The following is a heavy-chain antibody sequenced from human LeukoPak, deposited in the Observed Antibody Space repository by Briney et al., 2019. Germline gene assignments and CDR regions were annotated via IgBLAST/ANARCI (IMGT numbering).Heavy chain of an antibody. D-gene: IGHD6-13*01. CDR1: GFFFSSYA. V-gene: IGHV3-23*01. CDR2: ITGTGGRT. J-gene: IGHJ4*02. CDR3: ARGVAAAGVPFDY. Sequence: GGSLRLSCAASGFFFSSYAMSWVRQAPGKGLEWVSGITGTGGRTYYADSVKGRFTISRDNSKNTLYLQMNSLRAEDTAVYYCARGVAAAGVPFDYWGQGTLVTVSS.